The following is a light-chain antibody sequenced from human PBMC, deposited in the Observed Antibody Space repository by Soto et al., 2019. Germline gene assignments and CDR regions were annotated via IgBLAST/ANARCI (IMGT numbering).Light chain of an antibody. J-gene: IGKJ4*01. CDR1: QSVSSSS. V-gene: IGKV3-20*01. CDR3: QQYTRRPLT. Sequence: EIVLTQSPGTLSLSPGERATLSCRASQSVSSSSLAWYQQKPGQAPRLLIYGASNRATAIPDRFDGSGSGTDFTLTISRLEPDDFAVYSCQQYTRRPLTFGGRTEVEIK. CDR2: GAS.